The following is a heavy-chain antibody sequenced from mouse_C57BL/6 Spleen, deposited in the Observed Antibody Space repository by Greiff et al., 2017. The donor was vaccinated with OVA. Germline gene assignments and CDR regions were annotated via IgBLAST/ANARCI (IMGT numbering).Heavy chain of an antibody. CDR3: ARHEYCGSSTWAMDY. Sequence: QVQLKQSGAELVKPGASVKLSCKASGYTFTEYTIHWVKQRSGQGLEWIGWFYPGSGSIKYNEKFKDKATLTADKSSSTVYMELSSLTSEDSAVYCGARHEYCGSSTWAMDYWGQGTSVTVSS. J-gene: IGHJ4*01. V-gene: IGHV1-62-2*01. D-gene: IGHD1-1*01. CDR1: GYTFTEYT. CDR2: FYPGSGSI.